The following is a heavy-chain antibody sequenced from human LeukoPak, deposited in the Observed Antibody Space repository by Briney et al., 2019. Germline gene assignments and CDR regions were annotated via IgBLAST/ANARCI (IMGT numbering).Heavy chain of an antibody. J-gene: IGHJ6*02. CDR3: AKPHASYYYYGMDV. V-gene: IGHV3-23*01. CDR2: ISGSGGSA. Sequence: GGSLRLSCAASGFTFSSYAVSWVRQAPGKGLEWVSAISGSGGSAYYADSVKGRFTISRDNSKNTLYLQMNSLRAEDTAVYYCAKPHASYYYYGMDVWGQGTTVTVSS. CDR1: GFTFSSYA.